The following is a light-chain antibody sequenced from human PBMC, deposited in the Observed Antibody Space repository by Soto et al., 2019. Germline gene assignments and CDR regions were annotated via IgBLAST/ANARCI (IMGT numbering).Light chain of an antibody. Sequence: EIVMTQSPATRSVSPGERATLSCRASQSISSSTYLAWYQQKPGQAPRLLIYGASSRATGIPDRFSGSGSGTDFTLTISRLEPEDFAVYYCQQYGSSPRTFGQGTKVDIK. V-gene: IGKV3-20*01. J-gene: IGKJ1*01. CDR1: QSISSSTY. CDR3: QQYGSSPRT. CDR2: GAS.